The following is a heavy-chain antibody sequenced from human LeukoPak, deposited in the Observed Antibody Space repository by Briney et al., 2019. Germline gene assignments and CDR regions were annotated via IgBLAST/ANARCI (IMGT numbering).Heavy chain of an antibody. Sequence: SETLSLTCTVSGGSINSGDYYWSWIRQPPGKGLEWIGYIYYSGSTNYNPSLKSRVTISVDTSKNQFSLKLSSVTAADTAVYYCASLHYYDSSGYAEDNAFDIWGQGTMVTVSS. D-gene: IGHD3-22*01. CDR3: ASLHYYDSSGYAEDNAFDI. CDR1: GGSINSGDYY. CDR2: IYYSGST. V-gene: IGHV4-61*08. J-gene: IGHJ3*02.